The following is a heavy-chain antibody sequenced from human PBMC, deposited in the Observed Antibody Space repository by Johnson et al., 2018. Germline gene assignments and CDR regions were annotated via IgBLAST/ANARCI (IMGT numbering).Heavy chain of an antibody. Sequence: VQLVQSGGGLVQPGGSLRLSCAASGFTFSSYWMHWVRQAPGKGLVWVSRINSDGSSTSYADTVKGRFTIARDNSKNTLYLQMNSLRAEDTAVYYCARAIVGKGDFQHWGQGTLGTVSS. CDR1: GFTFSSYW. J-gene: IGHJ1*01. V-gene: IGHV3-74*02. D-gene: IGHD1-26*01. CDR2: INSDGSST. CDR3: ARAIVGKGDFQH.